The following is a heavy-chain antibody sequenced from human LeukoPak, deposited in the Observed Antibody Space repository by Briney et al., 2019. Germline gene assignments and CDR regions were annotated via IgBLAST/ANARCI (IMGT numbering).Heavy chain of an antibody. V-gene: IGHV1-24*01. J-gene: IGHJ6*03. D-gene: IGHD3-16*01. CDR1: GYTLTELS. CDR2: FDPEDGET. CDR3: ATASLGEYYMDV. Sequence: ASVKVSCKVSGYTLTELSMHWVRQAPGKGLEWMGGFDPEDGETIYAQKFQGRVTMTEDTSTDTAYMELSSLRSEDTAVYYCATASLGEYYMDVWGKGTTVTISS.